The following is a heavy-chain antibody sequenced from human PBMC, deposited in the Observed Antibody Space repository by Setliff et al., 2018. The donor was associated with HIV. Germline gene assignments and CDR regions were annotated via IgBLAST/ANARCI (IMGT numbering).Heavy chain of an antibody. CDR2: INHSGIT. CDR3: ARKVGGDFDY. CDR1: GGSFTNFY. D-gene: IGHD2-2*01. V-gene: IGHV4-34*01. Sequence: SETLSLTCVVYGGSFTNFYWSWIRQPPGKGLECIAEINHSGITNYNPSLKSRVTISVDTSKNQFSLKLSSVTAADTAVYFCARKVGGDFDYWGQGTQVTVSS. J-gene: IGHJ4*02.